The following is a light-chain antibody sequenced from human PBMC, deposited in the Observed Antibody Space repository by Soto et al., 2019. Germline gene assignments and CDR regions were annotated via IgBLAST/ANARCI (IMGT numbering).Light chain of an antibody. V-gene: IGKV2-28*01. Sequence: DIVMTQSPLSLPVTPGEPASISCRSSQSLLHSNGYNYLDWYLQKPGQSPQLLIYLGSIRPSGVHDRFSGSGSGTDFTLKISRVEAEDVGVYYCVQTLQTLFTFGPGTTVDIK. CDR2: LGS. CDR3: VQTLQTLFT. J-gene: IGKJ3*01. CDR1: QSLLHSNGYNY.